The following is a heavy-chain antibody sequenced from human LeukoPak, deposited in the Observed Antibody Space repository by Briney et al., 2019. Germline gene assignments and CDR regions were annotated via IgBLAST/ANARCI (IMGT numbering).Heavy chain of an antibody. CDR1: GFTFDDYT. CDR2: ISWDGGST. Sequence: GGSLRLSCAASGFTFDDYTMHWVRQAPGKGLEWVSLISWDGGSTYYADSVKGRLTISRDNSKNSLYLQMNSLRTEDTALYYCAKDMGYSSSCFDYWGQGTLVTVSS. CDR3: AKDMGYSSSCFDY. J-gene: IGHJ4*02. D-gene: IGHD6-6*01. V-gene: IGHV3-43*01.